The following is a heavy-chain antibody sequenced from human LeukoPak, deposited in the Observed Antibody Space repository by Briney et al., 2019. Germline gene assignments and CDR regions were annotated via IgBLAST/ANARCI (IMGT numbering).Heavy chain of an antibody. D-gene: IGHD6-19*01. CDR1: GGSFSGYF. CDR2: IDHSGST. V-gene: IGHV4-34*01. CDR3: ARGPLKSSGWYSYFDY. Sequence: SETLSFTCAGYGGSFSGYFWSWIRQPPGKGLEWSGEIDHSGSTNYNQSLQSRVTISVDPSKNQFSLKLSSVTAADTAVYYCARGPLKSSGWYSYFDYWGQGTLVTVSS. J-gene: IGHJ4*02.